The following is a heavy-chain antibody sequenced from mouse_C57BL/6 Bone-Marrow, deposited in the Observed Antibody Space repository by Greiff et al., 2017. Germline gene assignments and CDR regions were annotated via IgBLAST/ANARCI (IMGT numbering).Heavy chain of an antibody. J-gene: IGHJ3*01. D-gene: IGHD2-3*01. CDR2: IDPSDSYP. CDR3: ARDGYCAGFAY. V-gene: IGHV1-50*01. CDR1: GYTFTSYW. Sequence: QVQLQQPGAELVKPGASVKLSCKASGYTFTSYWMQWVKQRPGQGLEWIGEIDPSDSYPNYNQKFKGKATLTVDTASSIAYMQLSSLTSEDSAVYYCARDGYCAGFAYGGQGTLVTVSA.